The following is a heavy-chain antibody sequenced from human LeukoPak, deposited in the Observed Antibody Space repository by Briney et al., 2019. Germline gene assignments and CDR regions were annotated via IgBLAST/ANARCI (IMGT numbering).Heavy chain of an antibody. V-gene: IGHV3-48*01. CDR2: ISFSSSPV. CDR1: GFSFSPYS. D-gene: IGHD2-15*01. CDR3: VRDIASCSDGMCYNIRFDP. Sequence: PGGSLRLSCVASGFSFSPYSMNWVRQAPGKVLEWISYISFSSSPVYYADSVRGRFTISRDDAKNSVCLQMNSLRVEDTGFYYCVRDIASCSDGMCYNIRFDPWGQGTLVTVSS. J-gene: IGHJ5*02.